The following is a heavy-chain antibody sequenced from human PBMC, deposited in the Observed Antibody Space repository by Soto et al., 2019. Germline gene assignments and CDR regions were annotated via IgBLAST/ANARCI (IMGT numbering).Heavy chain of an antibody. V-gene: IGHV4-39*01. CDR3: ARQVVDGTVAGTGSFDS. J-gene: IGHJ4*02. CDR2: FYYSGST. CDR1: GGYISSTSYY. D-gene: IGHD6-19*01. Sequence: PSETLSLTCSVSGGYISSTSYYWVWIRQPPGKGLEWIGSFYYSGSTYYNPSLKSRVSISVDTSENQFSLKLSSVTAADTAVYYCARQVVDGTVAGTGSFDSWGQGTLVTVSS.